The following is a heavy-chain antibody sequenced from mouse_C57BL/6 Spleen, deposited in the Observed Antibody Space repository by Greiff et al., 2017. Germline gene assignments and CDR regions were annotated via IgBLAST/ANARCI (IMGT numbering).Heavy chain of an antibody. Sequence: QVQLQQSGAELVKPGASVKLSCQASGYTFTEYPIHWVKQRSGQGLAWIGWFYPGSGRIKYNEKFKGKATLTADKSSSTAYMQFSSLTSEDAAIDYCARYYEYDRWFAYWGQGTLVTVSA. V-gene: IGHV1-62-2*01. CDR3: ARYYEYDRWFAY. CDR1: GYTFTEYP. CDR2: FYPGSGRI. D-gene: IGHD2-14*01. J-gene: IGHJ3*01.